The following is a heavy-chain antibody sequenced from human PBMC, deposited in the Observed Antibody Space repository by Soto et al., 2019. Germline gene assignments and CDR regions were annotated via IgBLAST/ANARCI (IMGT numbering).Heavy chain of an antibody. J-gene: IGHJ4*02. CDR3: VRKHGGHFDY. CDR2: VSAYNGDT. Sequence: QVQLEQSGAEVKKPGASVKVSCQASGYTFTSYDISWVRQAPGQGLEWMGWVSAYNGDTLYAQKFQGRVPMTTDTSTSTAYMELRSLRSDDTAVYSCVRKHGGHFDYWGQGTLVTVSS. V-gene: IGHV1-18*01. CDR1: GYTFTSYD. D-gene: IGHD2-21*01.